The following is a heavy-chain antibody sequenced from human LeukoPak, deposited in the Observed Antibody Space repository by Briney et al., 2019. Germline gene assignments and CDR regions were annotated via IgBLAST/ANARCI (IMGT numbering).Heavy chain of an antibody. CDR3: ARFGSSSGA. CDR1: GGSISSYY. CDR2: IHYSGST. J-gene: IGHJ5*02. D-gene: IGHD6-19*01. Sequence: SETLSLTCTVSGGSISSYYWSWIRQPPGKGLEWIGYIHYSGSTNYNPSLKSRVTISVDTSKNQFSLKLSSVTAADTAVYYCARFGSSSGAWGQGTLVTVSS. V-gene: IGHV4-59*01.